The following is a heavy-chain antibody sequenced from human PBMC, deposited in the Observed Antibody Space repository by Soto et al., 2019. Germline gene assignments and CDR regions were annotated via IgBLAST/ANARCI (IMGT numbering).Heavy chain of an antibody. CDR3: ARDLQTRFSWGSTTPQHYDYGMEV. Sequence: ASVKVSCKASGYTFISYDLSWVRQAPGHGLEWLGRSTPYNGNTNYAQKFQGRVTMTSDTSTNTAYLDLRSLRSDDTAVYYCARDLQTRFSWGSTTPQHYDYGMEVWGQGTTVTVSS. V-gene: IGHV1-18*01. CDR2: STPYNGNT. J-gene: IGHJ6*02. D-gene: IGHD3-16*01. CDR1: GYTFISYD.